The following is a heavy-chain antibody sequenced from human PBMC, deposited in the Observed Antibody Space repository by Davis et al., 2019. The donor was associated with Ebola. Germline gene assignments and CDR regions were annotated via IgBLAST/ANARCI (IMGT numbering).Heavy chain of an antibody. CDR2: IYYSGNT. V-gene: IGHV4-4*02. CDR3: ARGPGSFYGSGSHYYDY. D-gene: IGHD3-10*01. Sequence: SETLSLTCGVSGDSISSRNWWSWVRRSPGKGLEWIGNIYYSGNTYYTPSLKSRATISVDTSKNQFSLNLKSVTAADTAVYYCARGPGSFYGSGSHYYDYWGQGTLVTVSS. CDR1: GDSISSRNW. J-gene: IGHJ4*02.